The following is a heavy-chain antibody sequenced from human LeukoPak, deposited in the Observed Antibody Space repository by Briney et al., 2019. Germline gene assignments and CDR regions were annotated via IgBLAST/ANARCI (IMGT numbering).Heavy chain of an antibody. V-gene: IGHV3-30*04. CDR2: IRNDGSNQ. J-gene: IGHJ3*02. CDR3: ARANRRGAFDI. Sequence: PGGSLRLSCAASGFTFSSYAMHWVRQAPGKGLEWVGVIRNDGSNQYYADSVKGQFTISRDNSKNTLYLQMNSLRAEDTAVYYCARANRRGAFDIWGQGTMVTVSS. CDR1: GFTFSSYA. D-gene: IGHD3-10*01.